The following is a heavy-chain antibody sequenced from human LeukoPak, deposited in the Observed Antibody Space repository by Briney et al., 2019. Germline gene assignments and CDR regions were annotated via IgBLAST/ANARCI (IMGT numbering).Heavy chain of an antibody. V-gene: IGHV3-30*18. CDR1: GFTFSSYG. CDR2: ISYDGSNK. D-gene: IGHD3-16*02. CDR3: AKELPYVWGSYRPLGY. J-gene: IGHJ4*02. Sequence: GGSLRLSCAASGFTFSSYGMHWVRQAPGKGLEWVAVISYDGSNKYYADSVKGRFTISRDNSKNTLYLQMNSLRAEDTAVYYCAKELPYVWGSYRPLGYWGQGTLVTVSS.